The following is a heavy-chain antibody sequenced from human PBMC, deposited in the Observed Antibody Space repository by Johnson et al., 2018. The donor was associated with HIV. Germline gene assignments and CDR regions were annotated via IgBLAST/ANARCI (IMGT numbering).Heavy chain of an antibody. CDR1: AFTFSSYG. J-gene: IGHJ3*02. CDR2: ISRDGGTE. Sequence: QVQLVESGGGVVHPVKSLSLSCVGSAFTFSSYGMHWVRQAPGEGLDWVAFISRDGGTEYYDDSVTGRFAISRDNAKSTLYLLMNYLTPEDTAMYYCAVGIQLWFASEGDAFDIWGQGAMVSVSS. V-gene: IGHV3-30*19. D-gene: IGHD5-18*01. CDR3: AVGIQLWFASEGDAFDI.